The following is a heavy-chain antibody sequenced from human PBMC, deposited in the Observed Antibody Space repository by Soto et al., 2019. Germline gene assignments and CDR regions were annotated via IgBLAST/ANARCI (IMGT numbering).Heavy chain of an antibody. CDR2: IYYSGST. CDR3: ARRIRYCSSTSCYYWFDP. CDR1: GGSISSSSYY. J-gene: IGHJ5*02. V-gene: IGHV4-39*01. Sequence: QLQLQESGPGLVKPSETLSLTCTVSGGSISSSSYYWGWIRQPPGKGLERIGSIYYSGSTYYNPALRSRVTIAGATHKNQFSLKLSSVTAADTAVYYCARRIRYCSSTSCYYWFDPWGQGTLVTVSS. D-gene: IGHD2-2*01.